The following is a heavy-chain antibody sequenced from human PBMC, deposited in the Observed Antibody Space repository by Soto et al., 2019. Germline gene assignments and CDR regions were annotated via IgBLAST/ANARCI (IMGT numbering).Heavy chain of an antibody. D-gene: IGHD1-1*01. CDR3: ATDQLSLLNYDY. V-gene: IGHV3-21*01. CDR1: GFTFSSYS. Sequence: PGRSLRLSCAASGFTFSSYSMNWVRQAPGKGLEWVSTISSTSIYIYHADSVRGRFTISRDNAKNSLYLQMNSLRAEDTAVYYCATDQLSLLNYDYWGQGTLVTVSS. CDR2: ISSTSIYI. J-gene: IGHJ4*02.